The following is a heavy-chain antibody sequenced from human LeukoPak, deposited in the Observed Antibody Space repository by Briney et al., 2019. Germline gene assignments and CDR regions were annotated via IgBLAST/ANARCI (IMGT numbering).Heavy chain of an antibody. D-gene: IGHD2-15*01. CDR2: MSGGGGTT. CDR3: AKAKGYCSGGVCYSFDY. CDR1: GFTFSSYA. J-gene: IGHJ4*02. V-gene: IGHV3-23*01. Sequence: PGGSLRPSCAASGFTFSSYAMTWVRQAPGKGLEWVASMSGGGGTTYYADSVKGRFTISRDNSKNTLYLQLNSLRAEDTAVYYCAKAKGYCSGGVCYSFDYWGQGTLVTVSS.